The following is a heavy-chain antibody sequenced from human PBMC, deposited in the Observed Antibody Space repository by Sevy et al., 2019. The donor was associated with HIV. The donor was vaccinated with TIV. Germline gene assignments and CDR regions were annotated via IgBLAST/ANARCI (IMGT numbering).Heavy chain of an antibody. D-gene: IGHD6-13*01. J-gene: IGHJ4*02. V-gene: IGHV3-11*01. Sequence: GGSLRLSCAASGFTFKDYYMTWIRQAPGKGLEWVSYISNSSNTIKYADSVKGRFTISRDNAKNSLYLQMNSLRAEDTAVYYCAREVSSSRGDLDNWGQGTLVTVSS. CDR2: ISNSSNTI. CDR3: AREVSSSRGDLDN. CDR1: GFTFKDYY.